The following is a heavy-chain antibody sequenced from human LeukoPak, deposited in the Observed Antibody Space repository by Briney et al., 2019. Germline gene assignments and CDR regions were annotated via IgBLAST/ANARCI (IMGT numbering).Heavy chain of an antibody. CDR2: IYHSGST. D-gene: IGHD6-13*01. CDR1: GGSLSSGGYS. J-gene: IGHJ1*01. CDR3: AKVAAAGTLYFQH. V-gene: IGHV4-30-2*01. Sequence: SETLSLTCAVSGGSLSSGGYSWSWIRQPPGKGLEWIGYIYHSGSTYYNPSLKSRVTISVDRSKNQFSLKLSSVTAADTAVYYCAKVAAAGTLYFQHWGQGTLVTVSS.